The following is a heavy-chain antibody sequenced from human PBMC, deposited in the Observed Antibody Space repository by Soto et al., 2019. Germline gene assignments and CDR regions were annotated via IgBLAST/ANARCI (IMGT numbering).Heavy chain of an antibody. CDR1: GGTFSSYA. V-gene: IGHV1-69*05. D-gene: IGHD2-15*01. CDR2: IIPIFGTA. CDR3: ARVGSYCSGGSCYSDAFDI. J-gene: IGHJ3*02. Sequence: QVQLVQSGAEVKKPGSSVKVSCKASGGTFSSYAISWVRQAPGQGLEWMGGIIPIFGTANYAQKFQGRVTITPDESTSTAYMELSSLRPEDTAVYYCARVGSYCSGGSCYSDAFDIWGQGTMVTVSS.